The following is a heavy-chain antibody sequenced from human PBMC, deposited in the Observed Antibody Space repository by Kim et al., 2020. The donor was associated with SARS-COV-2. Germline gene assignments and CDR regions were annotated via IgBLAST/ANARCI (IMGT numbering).Heavy chain of an antibody. CDR2: ISYDGSNK. D-gene: IGHD2-15*01. Sequence: GGSLRLSCAASGFTFSSYGMHWVRQAPGKGLEWVAVISYDGSNKYYADSVKGRFTISRDNSKNTLYLQMNSLRAEDTAVYYCAKDLTSCSGGSCSDYWG. J-gene: IGHJ4*01. CDR1: GFTFSSYG. CDR3: AKDLTSCSGGSCSDY. V-gene: IGHV3-30*18.